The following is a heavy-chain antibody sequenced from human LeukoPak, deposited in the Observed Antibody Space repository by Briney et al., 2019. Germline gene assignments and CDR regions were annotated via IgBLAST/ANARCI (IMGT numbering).Heavy chain of an antibody. CDR2: TWSGGKT. CDR1: GFTFSSYA. Sequence: GGSLRLSCAASGFTFSSYALVWVRQAPGKGLEWVSATWSGGKTLYADAVKGRFTISRDNSKNPLYLQMNSLRAEDTAVYFCGQDPSGDYVGAFEFWGHGTMVIVSS. CDR3: GQDPSGDYVGAFEF. D-gene: IGHD4-17*01. V-gene: IGHV3-23*01. J-gene: IGHJ3*01.